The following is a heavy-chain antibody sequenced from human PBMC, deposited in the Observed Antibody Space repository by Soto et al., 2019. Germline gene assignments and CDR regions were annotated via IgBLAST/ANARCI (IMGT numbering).Heavy chain of an antibody. Sequence: EVQPEESGGGLIKPGESLTLSCAASDFILSDAWMKCVRQAPGKGLEWVGRIKSKAHGGTTDYAAPLKGRFTILRDDSKNTLYLQMNSLQTEDTAMYYCASYRDSSGLRRYDYWGQGALVTVSS. CDR3: ASYRDSSGLRRYDY. J-gene: IGHJ4*02. CDR1: DFILSDAW. V-gene: IGHV3-15*07. D-gene: IGHD3-22*01. CDR2: IKSKAHGGTT.